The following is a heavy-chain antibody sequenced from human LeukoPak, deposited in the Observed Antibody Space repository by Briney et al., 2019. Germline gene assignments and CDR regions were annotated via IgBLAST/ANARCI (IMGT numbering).Heavy chain of an antibody. J-gene: IGHJ4*02. CDR3: ARASTYYDSSVRPHAFDY. Sequence: KTSETLSLTCAVYGGSFSGYYRSWIRQPPGKGLEWIGEINHSGSTNYNPSLKSRVTISVDTSKNQFSLKLSSVTAADTAVYYCARASTYYDSSVRPHAFDYWGQGTLVTVSS. V-gene: IGHV4-34*01. CDR2: INHSGST. D-gene: IGHD3-22*01. CDR1: GGSFSGYY.